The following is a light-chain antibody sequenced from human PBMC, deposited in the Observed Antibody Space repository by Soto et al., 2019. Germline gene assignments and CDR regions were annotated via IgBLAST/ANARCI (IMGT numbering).Light chain of an antibody. CDR3: QQRRYWPVT. CDR1: QSVSSY. CDR2: DAS. V-gene: IGKV3-11*01. Sequence: EIVLTQSPAILSMSPGERATLSCRASQSVSSYFAWHQQKPGQAPRLLIYDASNRATGVPARFSGSGSGTDFTLTISSLEPEDFAVYYCQQRRYWPVTFGQGTKVDIK. J-gene: IGKJ1*01.